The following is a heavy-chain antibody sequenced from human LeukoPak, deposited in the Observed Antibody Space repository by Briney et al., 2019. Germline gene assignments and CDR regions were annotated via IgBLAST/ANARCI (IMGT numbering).Heavy chain of an antibody. D-gene: IGHD6-6*01. CDR3: ARVSRIRYSSSQYWYFDL. V-gene: IGHV4-39*01. CDR1: GGSISSGGYY. CDR2: IYYSGST. J-gene: IGHJ2*01. Sequence: PSETLSLTCTVSGGSISSGGYYWSWIRQHPGKGLEWIGYIYYSGSTYYNPSLKSRVTISVDTSKNQFSLKLSSVTAADTAVYYCARVSRIRYSSSQYWYFDLWGRGTLVTVSS.